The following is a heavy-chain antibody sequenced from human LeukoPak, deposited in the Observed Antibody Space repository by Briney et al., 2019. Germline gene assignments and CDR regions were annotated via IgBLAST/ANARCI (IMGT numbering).Heavy chain of an antibody. CDR2: ISAYNGNT. CDR1: GYTFTSYG. J-gene: IGHJ4*02. V-gene: IGHV1-18*01. D-gene: IGHD5-18*01. Sequence: ASVTVSCKASGYTFTSYGISWVRQAPGQGLEWMGWISAYNGNTNYAQKLQGRVTMTTDTSTSTAYMELRSLRSDDTAVYYCARDNGLGSYHEFDYWGQGTLVTVSS. CDR3: ARDNGLGSYHEFDY.